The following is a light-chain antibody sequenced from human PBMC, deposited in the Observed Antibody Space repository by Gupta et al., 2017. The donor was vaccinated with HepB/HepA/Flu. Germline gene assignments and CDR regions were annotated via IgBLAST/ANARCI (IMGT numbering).Light chain of an antibody. CDR3: QQSFTSPRLT. V-gene: IGKV1-39*01. CDR2: ATS. J-gene: IGKJ4*01. CDR1: QNINTY. Sequence: DIQMTQSPSSLSAFAGDRVTITCRASQNINTYLNWYEHKPGKAPKLLIYATSKLRSGVPSRFSGSGSGTDFTLTISGLQPEDFATYYCQQSFTSPRLTFGGGTKVEIK.